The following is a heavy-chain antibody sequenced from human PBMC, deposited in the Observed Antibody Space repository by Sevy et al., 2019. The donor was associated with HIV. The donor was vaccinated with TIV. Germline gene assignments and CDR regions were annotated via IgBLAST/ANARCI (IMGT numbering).Heavy chain of an antibody. CDR2: ISSSSSYT. CDR3: ARAKSPTRSFDI. J-gene: IGHJ3*02. V-gene: IGHV3-11*06. CDR1: GFTFSDYY. Sequence: GGSLRLSCAASGFTFSDYYMSWIRQAPGKGLEWVSYISSSSSYTNYADSVKGRFTISRDNAKNSLYLQMNSLRAEDTAEYYCARAKSPTRSFDIWGQGTMVTVSS.